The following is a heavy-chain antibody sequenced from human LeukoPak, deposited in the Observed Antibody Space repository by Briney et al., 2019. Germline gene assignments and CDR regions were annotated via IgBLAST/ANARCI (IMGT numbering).Heavy chain of an antibody. V-gene: IGHV4-31*03. J-gene: IGHJ4*02. CDR3: ARKVYFHFDY. CDR1: VGSISSGVYY. Sequence: SETLSLTCTVSVGSISSGVYYWSWIRHHPGKGLEWIGYIYYSGSTYYNPSLKSRVTMSVDTSMNEFSLELSSVTAADRAVYYCARKVYFHFDYWGQGTLVTVSS. D-gene: IGHD2/OR15-2a*01. CDR2: IYYSGST.